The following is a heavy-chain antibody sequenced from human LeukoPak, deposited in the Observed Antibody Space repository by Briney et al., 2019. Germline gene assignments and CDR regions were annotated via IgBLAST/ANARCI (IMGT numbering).Heavy chain of an antibody. CDR1: GFTFSSYI. CDR3: ARGRQQLDIFDF. D-gene: IGHD6-13*01. CDR2: ISYDGSNG. V-gene: IGHV3-30-3*01. J-gene: IGHJ4*02. Sequence: GGSLRLSCAASGFTFSSYIIHWVRQAPGKGLEWVAFISYDGSNGYYADSVKGRFTISRDNSKNTLYLQMNGLRGEDTAVYYCARGRQQLDIFDFWGQGTLVSVSS.